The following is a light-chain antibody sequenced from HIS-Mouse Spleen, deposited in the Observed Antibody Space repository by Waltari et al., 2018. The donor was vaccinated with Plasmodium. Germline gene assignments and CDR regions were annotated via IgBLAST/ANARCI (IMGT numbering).Light chain of an antibody. CDR1: KLGYKY. J-gene: IGLJ2*01. Sequence: SYELTQPPSVSVSPGQTASITCSGDKLGYKYACWYQQKPGQSPRLVIYQGRKRPSGTPERFSGSNAGNTATLTISGTQAMDEADYYCQAWDSSTVVFGGGTKLTVL. CDR3: QAWDSSTVV. V-gene: IGLV3-1*01. CDR2: QGR.